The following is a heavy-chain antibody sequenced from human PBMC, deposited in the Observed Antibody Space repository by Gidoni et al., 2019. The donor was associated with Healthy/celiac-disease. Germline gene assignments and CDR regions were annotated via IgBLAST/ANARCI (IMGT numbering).Heavy chain of an antibody. CDR2: ISSSSSYK. V-gene: IGHV3-21*01. J-gene: IGHJ1*01. CDR3: ARGYYDFWSGYPRPAEYFQH. CDR1: GSTFSRYS. D-gene: IGHD3-3*01. Sequence: EVQLVESGGGLVKPGGSLRLSCAASGSTFSRYSMNWVRQAPGKGLEWVSSISSSSSYKYYADSVKGRFTISRDNAKNSLYLQMNSLRAEDTAVYYCARGYYDFWSGYPRPAEYFQHWGQGTLVTVSS.